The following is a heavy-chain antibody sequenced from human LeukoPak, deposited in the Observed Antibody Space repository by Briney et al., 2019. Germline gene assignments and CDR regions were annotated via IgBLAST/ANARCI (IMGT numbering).Heavy chain of an antibody. CDR2: IYYSGST. CDR3: ARVGYCDSSGHYDY. V-gene: IGHV4-59*01. CDR1: GGSIISYY. D-gene: IGHD3-22*01. Sequence: ETLSLTCTVSGGSIISYYWNWIRQPPGKGLEWIGYIYYSGSTNYNPSLKSRVTISIDTSKSHFSLKLSSVTAADTAVYYCARVGYCDSSGHYDYWGQGTLVTVSS. J-gene: IGHJ4*02.